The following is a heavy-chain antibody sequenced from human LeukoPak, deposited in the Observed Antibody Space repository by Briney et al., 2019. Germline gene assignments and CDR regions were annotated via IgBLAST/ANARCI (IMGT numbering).Heavy chain of an antibody. CDR3: ARVSGDRKPYYYYMDV. J-gene: IGHJ6*03. D-gene: IGHD1-26*01. V-gene: IGHV3-11*04. Sequence: GGSLRLSCAASGFTFSDYYMSWIRQAPGKGLEWVSYISSSGSTIYYADSVKGRFTISRDNAKNSLYLQTNSLRAEDTAVYYCARVSGDRKPYYYYMDVWGKGTTVTVSS. CDR1: GFTFSDYY. CDR2: ISSSGSTI.